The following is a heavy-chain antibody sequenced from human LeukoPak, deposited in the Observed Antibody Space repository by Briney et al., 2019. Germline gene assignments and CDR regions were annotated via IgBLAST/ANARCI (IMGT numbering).Heavy chain of an antibody. V-gene: IGHV1-69*05. Sequence: SVKVSCKASGGTFSSYAIIWVRQAPGQGLEWMGRIIPLFGTPNYAQKFQRRVTITTDESTSTAYMELSSLRSEDTAVYYCARRDGYCSSTSCYMSSESFDYWGQGTLVTVSS. CDR2: IIPLFGTP. J-gene: IGHJ4*02. CDR3: ARRDGYCSSTSCYMSSESFDY. D-gene: IGHD2-2*02. CDR1: GGTFSSYA.